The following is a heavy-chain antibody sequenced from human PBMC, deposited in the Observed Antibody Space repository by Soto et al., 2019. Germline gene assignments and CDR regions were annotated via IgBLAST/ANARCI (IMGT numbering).Heavy chain of an antibody. D-gene: IGHD3-3*01. V-gene: IGHV1-24*01. J-gene: IGHJ4*02. CDR2: YDPEDGET. CDR1: GYTLVELS. CDR3: TTGQRPIRFLEWLSRYYFDY. Sequence: QLQLVQSGAEVKKPGASVKVSCKVSGYTLVELSMHWVRQAPGKGLEWVGGYDPEDGETIYAQTFQGRVTMTEDTSTDTAYMELSSLRSEDTAVYYCTTGQRPIRFLEWLSRYYFDYWGQGTLVTVSS.